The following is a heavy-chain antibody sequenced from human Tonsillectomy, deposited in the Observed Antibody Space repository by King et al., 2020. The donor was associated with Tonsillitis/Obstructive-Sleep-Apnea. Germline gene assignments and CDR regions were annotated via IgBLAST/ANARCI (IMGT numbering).Heavy chain of an antibody. D-gene: IGHD4-23*01. CDR1: GFTFSSNA. CDR3: AKLYGGNSWSQFDY. V-gene: IGHV3-23*04. Sequence: VQLVESGGGLVQSGGSLRLSCAASGFTFSSNAMSWVRQAPGKGLEWVSVISDSGGSTYYTDSVKGRFTISRDNSKNTLYLQMNRLRAADTAVYYCAKLYGGNSWSQFDYWGQGTLVTVSS. J-gene: IGHJ4*02. CDR2: ISDSGGST.